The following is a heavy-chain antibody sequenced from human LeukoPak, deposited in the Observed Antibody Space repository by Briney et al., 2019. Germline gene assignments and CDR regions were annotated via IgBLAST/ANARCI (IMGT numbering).Heavy chain of an antibody. V-gene: IGHV3-21*01. Sequence: GGSLRLSCAASGFTFSTYAMHWVRQAPGKGLEWVSSISSSSTYIYYADSVKGRFTISRDNANNSLYLQMNSLRAEDTAVYYCARDEPRYYQLAYCGGDCYSGDDYWGQGTLVTVSS. CDR3: ARDEPRYYQLAYCGGDCYSGDDY. CDR1: GFTFSTYA. J-gene: IGHJ4*02. CDR2: ISSSSTYI. D-gene: IGHD2-21*02.